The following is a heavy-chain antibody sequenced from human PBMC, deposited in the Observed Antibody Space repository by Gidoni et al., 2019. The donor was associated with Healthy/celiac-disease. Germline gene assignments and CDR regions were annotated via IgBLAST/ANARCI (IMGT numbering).Heavy chain of an antibody. V-gene: IGHV3-23*01. CDR2: IRGGGGST. J-gene: IGHJ4*02. Sequence: EVQLLESGGGLVQPGGSLRLSCSASGFTFSSYAMSWVRQAPGKGLEWVSAIRGGGGSTCHADSVEGRFTISRDNSKNTLYLQMNSLRAEDTAVYSCAKFPGRSTTVSQFDYWGQGTLVTVSS. CDR3: AKFPGRSTTVSQFDY. D-gene: IGHD4-17*01. CDR1: GFTFSSYA.